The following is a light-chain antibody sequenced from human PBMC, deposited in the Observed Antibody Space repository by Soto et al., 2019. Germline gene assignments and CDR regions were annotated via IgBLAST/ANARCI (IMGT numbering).Light chain of an antibody. CDR1: QSISSY. V-gene: IGKV1-33*01. CDR3: QQYDKQPVT. J-gene: IGKJ4*01. Sequence: DIQMTQSPSSLSASVGDRVTITCRASQSISSYLNWYHQTAGKAPRLLIYDVSSLQPGVASRFSGSGSGTDISLTINSLQPEDIGTFYCQQYDKQPVTFGGGTKVDIK. CDR2: DVS.